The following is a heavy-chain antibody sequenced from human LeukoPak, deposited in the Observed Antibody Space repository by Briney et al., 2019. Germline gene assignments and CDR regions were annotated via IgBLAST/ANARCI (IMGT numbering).Heavy chain of an antibody. D-gene: IGHD2-15*01. J-gene: IGHJ4*02. V-gene: IGHV1-3*01. Sequence: GASVKVSCKASGYTFTSYAMHWVRQAPGQRLEWMGWINAGNGNTKYSQKFQGRVTITADKSTSTAYMGLSSLRSEDTAVYYCAREDVVVVAATDYWGQGTLVTVSS. CDR2: INAGNGNT. CDR3: AREDVVVVAATDY. CDR1: GYTFTSYA.